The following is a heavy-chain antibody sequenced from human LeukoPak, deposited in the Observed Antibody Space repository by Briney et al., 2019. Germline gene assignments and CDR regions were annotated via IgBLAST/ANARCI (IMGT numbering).Heavy chain of an antibody. CDR2: INPNSGGS. CDR3: ARINYRPIIKFFDF. Sequence: GASVKVSCKASGYTFIGYYMHWVRQAPGQGLEWMGWINPNSGGSSYAQKFRGRVTMTRDTSITTAYMELSRLRSDDTAVYYCARINYRPIIKFFDFWGQGTLVTVSS. D-gene: IGHD4-11*01. V-gene: IGHV1-2*02. J-gene: IGHJ4*02. CDR1: GYTFIGYY.